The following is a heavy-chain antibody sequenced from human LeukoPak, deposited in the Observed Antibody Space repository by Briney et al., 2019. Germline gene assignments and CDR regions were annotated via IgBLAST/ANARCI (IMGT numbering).Heavy chain of an antibody. V-gene: IGHV3-74*01. Sequence: GGSLRLPCAASGFSFSSYWMHWVRQAPGKGLVWVSRISSDGSSTIYADSVKGRFTISRDNAKNTLYLQMSSLRAEDTAVYYCVKGRCSGSSCYGGDYWGQGTLVTVSS. CDR1: GFSFSSYW. D-gene: IGHD2-2*01. CDR2: ISSDGSST. CDR3: VKGRCSGSSCYGGDY. J-gene: IGHJ4*02.